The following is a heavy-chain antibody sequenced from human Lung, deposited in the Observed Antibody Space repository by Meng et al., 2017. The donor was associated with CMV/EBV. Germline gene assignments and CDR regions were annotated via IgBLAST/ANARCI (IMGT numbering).Heavy chain of an antibody. CDR1: GFTFSSYA. D-gene: IGHD2-2*01. Sequence: GEXXKISCAASGFTFSSYAMSWVRQPPGQGLEWVSVIFSGGSTAYYADSVKGRFTISRDNSKNTLFLQMNSLRAEDTAIYYCARDRDPAGDAFDIWGQGTXVTVSS. J-gene: IGHJ3*02. CDR2: IFSGGSTA. CDR3: ARDRDPAGDAFDI. V-gene: IGHV3-23*03.